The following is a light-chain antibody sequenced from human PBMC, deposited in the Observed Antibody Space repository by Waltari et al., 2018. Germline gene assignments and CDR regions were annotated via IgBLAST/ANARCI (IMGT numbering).Light chain of an antibody. CDR1: QSVNSK. CDR3: QQYNNWPLT. CDR2: GAS. V-gene: IGKV3-15*01. J-gene: IGKJ4*01. Sequence: EIVMTQSPATLSVSPGERATFSRRASQSVNSKLAWYQQKPGQAPRLLIYGASTRATDIPARFSGSGSGTDFTLTITSLQSEDFAVFHCQQYNNWPLTFGGGTKVEIK.